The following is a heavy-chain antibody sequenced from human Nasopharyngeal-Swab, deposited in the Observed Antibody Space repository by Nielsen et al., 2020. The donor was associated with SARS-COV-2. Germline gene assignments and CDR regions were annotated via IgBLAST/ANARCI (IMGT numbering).Heavy chain of an antibody. D-gene: IGHD2-8*02. CDR3: VRPRYCSAASCDRHSGVGLFDY. CDR1: GYTFTSYD. Sequence: ASVTVSCKASGYTFTSYDINWVRQAPGQGLEWVGWMNPNSGNTGYAQKFQGRVTMTRDTSITTAYMELSSLRSEDTAVYYCVRPRYCSAASCDRHSGVGLFDYWGQGTLVTVSS. CDR2: MNPNSGNT. V-gene: IGHV1-8*01. J-gene: IGHJ4*02.